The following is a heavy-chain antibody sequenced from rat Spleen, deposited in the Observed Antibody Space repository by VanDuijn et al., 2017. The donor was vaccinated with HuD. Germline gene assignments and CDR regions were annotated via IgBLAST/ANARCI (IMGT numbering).Heavy chain of an antibody. J-gene: IGHJ2*01. CDR1: GFTFNNYW. CDR3: SREGLYGNFFDY. Sequence: EVQLVESGGGLVQPGRSLKLSCVASGFTFNNYWMSWIRQAPGKGLEWISSITTTGGSTYYSDSVKGRFTISRDNAKSTLYLQMDSLRSEDTATYYCSREGLYGNFFDYCGQGVMVIVSS. CDR2: ITTTGGST. V-gene: IGHV5-31*01. D-gene: IGHD1-11*01.